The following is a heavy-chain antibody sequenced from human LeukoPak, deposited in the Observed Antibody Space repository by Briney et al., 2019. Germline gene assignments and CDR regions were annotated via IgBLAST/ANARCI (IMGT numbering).Heavy chain of an antibody. CDR3: AKSLYSSDWMFDY. V-gene: IGHV3-23*01. CDR1: GFTFSRYG. D-gene: IGHD6-19*01. J-gene: IGHJ4*02. Sequence: GGSLRLSCAGSGFTFSRYGMHWVRQAPGKRLEWVSCISGCGGSSNSSFSVKVPFSISRDNSKNSLYLQVIFLTAEDTALYYCAKSLYSSDWMFDYWGQGTLVTVSS. CDR2: ISGCGGSS.